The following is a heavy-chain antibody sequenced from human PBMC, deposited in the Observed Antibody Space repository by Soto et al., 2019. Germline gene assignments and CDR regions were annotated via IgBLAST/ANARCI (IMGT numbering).Heavy chain of an antibody. D-gene: IGHD6-6*01. CDR1: GGSFSGYY. CDR2: INHSGST. CDR3: AGVPLLFEYSSSPGDWGRYYYYGMDV. J-gene: IGHJ6*02. V-gene: IGHV4-34*01. Sequence: SETLSLTCAVYGGSFSGYYWSWIRQPPGKGLEWIGEINHSGSTNYNPSLKSRVTISVDTSKNQFSLKLSSVPAAETAVYYCAGVPLLFEYSSSPGDWGRYYYYGMDVWGQGTTVAVSS.